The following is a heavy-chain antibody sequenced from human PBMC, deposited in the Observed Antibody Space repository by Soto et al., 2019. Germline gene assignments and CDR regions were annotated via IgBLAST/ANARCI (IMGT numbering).Heavy chain of an antibody. Sequence: QVQLVESGRGLAEPGGSLRLSGPASGFTLSDYYMSWIRQPPGKGLEWVSYISSSTSYTNHADSVKGRFTSARDNAKNSRYLQMNSLRAEDTPVYYCAGGGRDTENAFDIRGQGTIVTVS. CDR1: GFTLSDYY. J-gene: IGHJ3*02. D-gene: IGHD3-16*01. CDR3: AGGGRDTENAFDI. CDR2: ISSSTSYT. V-gene: IGHV3-11*05.